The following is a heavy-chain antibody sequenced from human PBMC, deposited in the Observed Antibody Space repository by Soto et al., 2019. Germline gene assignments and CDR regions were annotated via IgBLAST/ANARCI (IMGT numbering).Heavy chain of an antibody. CDR2: IYSGGST. D-gene: IGHD1-20*01. CDR1: GFTVSSNY. V-gene: IGHV3-66*01. Sequence: GGSLRLSCAASGFTVSSNYMSWVRQAPGKGLEWVSVIYSGGSTYYADSVKGRFTISRDNSKNTLYLQMNSLRAEDTAVYYCARVNWNDKGQDYWGQGTLVTVSS. J-gene: IGHJ4*02. CDR3: ARVNWNDKGQDY.